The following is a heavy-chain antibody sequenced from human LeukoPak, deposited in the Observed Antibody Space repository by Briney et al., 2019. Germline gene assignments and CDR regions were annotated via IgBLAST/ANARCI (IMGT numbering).Heavy chain of an antibody. D-gene: IGHD2-15*01. CDR3: ARQVVVVAEGSHLDY. CDR1: GYTFTSYG. V-gene: IGHV1-18*01. CDR2: ISAYNGNT. Sequence: ASVKVSCKASGYTFTSYGISWVRQAPGQGLEWMGWISAYNGNTNYAQKLQGRVTMTTDTSTSTAYMELRSLRSDDTAVYYCARQVVVVAEGSHLDYWGQGTLVTVSS. J-gene: IGHJ4*02.